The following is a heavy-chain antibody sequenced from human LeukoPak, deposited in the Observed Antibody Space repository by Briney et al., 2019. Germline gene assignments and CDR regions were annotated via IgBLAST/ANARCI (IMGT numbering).Heavy chain of an antibody. CDR3: ATNGWYSVDY. V-gene: IGHV4-4*02. D-gene: IGHD6-19*01. CDR1: GGSISSSNW. J-gene: IGHJ4*02. CDR2: IFHSGNT. Sequence: SETLSLTCGVSGGSISSSNWWSWVRQPPGKGLEWIGEIFHSGNTNYNPSLKSRVTISVDKSKNQFSLKLTSVTAADTAVYYCATNGWYSVDYWGQGTLVTVSS.